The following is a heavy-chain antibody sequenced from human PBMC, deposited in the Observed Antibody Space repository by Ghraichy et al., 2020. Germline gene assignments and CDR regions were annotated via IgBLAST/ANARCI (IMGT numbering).Heavy chain of an antibody. CDR1: GGTFSSYA. CDR3: ARDGRGGFQDIVVVPAAIPDYYYYGMDV. J-gene: IGHJ6*02. D-gene: IGHD2-2*02. CDR2: IIPIFGTA. Sequence: SVKVSCKASGGTFSSYAISWVRQAPGQGLEWMGGIIPIFGTANYAQKFQGRVTITADESTSTAYMELSSLRSEDTAVYYCARDGRGGFQDIVVVPAAIPDYYYYGMDVWGQGTTVTVSS. V-gene: IGHV1-69*13.